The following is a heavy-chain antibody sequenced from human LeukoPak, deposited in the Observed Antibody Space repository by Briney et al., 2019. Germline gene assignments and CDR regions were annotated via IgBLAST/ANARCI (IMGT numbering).Heavy chain of an antibody. Sequence: ASVKVSCKASGYTFTSYDINWVRVATGQGHEWMGWMSPKSGNTGYAQKFQGRVTMTRNTSTSTAYMELSSLRSEDTAVYYCARGPPNWGFDYWGQGTLVTVSS. D-gene: IGHD7-27*01. CDR1: GYTFTSYD. CDR3: ARGPPNWGFDY. CDR2: MSPKSGNT. V-gene: IGHV1-8*01. J-gene: IGHJ4*02.